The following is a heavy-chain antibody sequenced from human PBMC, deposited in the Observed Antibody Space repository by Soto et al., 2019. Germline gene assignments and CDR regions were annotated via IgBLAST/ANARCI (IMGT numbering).Heavy chain of an antibody. V-gene: IGHV3-33*01. J-gene: IGHJ6*03. CDR1: GFTFSSYG. CDR3: ASTIQLSSMDV. D-gene: IGHD5-18*01. CDR2: IWYDGSNK. Sequence: QVQLVESGGGVVQPGRSLRLSCAASGFTFSSYGMHWVRQAPGKGLEWVAVIWYDGSNKYYADSVKGRLTISRDNSKNTLYLQMNSLRAEDTAVYYCASTIQLSSMDVWGKGTMVTVSS.